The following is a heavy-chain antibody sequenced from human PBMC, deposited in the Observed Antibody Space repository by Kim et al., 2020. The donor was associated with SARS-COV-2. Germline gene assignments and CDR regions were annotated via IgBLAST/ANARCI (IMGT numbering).Heavy chain of an antibody. CDR3: ARLYAYTGSYTAYYFD. CDR1: SASISGNGYF. J-gene: IGHJ4*01. D-gene: IGHD3-16*01. Sequence: SETLSLTCSVSSASISGNGYFWAWIRQAPGKGLEWIGSVSSSGRTYYNPSLGRRITTSVDTSRTQFFLKLSSVTAADTAAYHCARLYAYTGSYTAYYFD. V-gene: IGHV4-39*01. CDR2: VSSSGRT.